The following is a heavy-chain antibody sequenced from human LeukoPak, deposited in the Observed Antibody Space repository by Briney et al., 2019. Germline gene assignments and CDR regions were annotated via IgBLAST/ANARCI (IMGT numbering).Heavy chain of an antibody. Sequence: ASVKVSCKASGYTFTSYYMHCVRQAPGQGLEWMGIINPSGGSTSYAQKFQGRVTMTRDTSTSTVYMELSSLRSEDTAVYYCARDRGIGSTIKGRDGMDVWGQGTTVTVSS. CDR3: ARDRGIGSTIKGRDGMDV. CDR2: INPSGGST. J-gene: IGHJ6*02. D-gene: IGHD1-26*01. CDR1: GYTFTSYY. V-gene: IGHV1-46*01.